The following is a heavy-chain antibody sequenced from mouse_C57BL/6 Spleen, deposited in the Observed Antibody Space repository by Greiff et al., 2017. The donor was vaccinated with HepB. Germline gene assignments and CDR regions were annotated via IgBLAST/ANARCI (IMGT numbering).Heavy chain of an antibody. CDR3: ARNPVSSSHFDY. J-gene: IGHJ2*01. Sequence: EVKLQQSGPELVKPGASVKISCKASGYTFTDYYMNWVKQSHGKSLEWIGDINPNNGGTSYNQKFKGKATLTVDKSSSTAYMELRSLTSEDSAVYYCARNPVSSSHFDYWGQGTTLTVSS. D-gene: IGHD1-1*01. CDR1: GYTFTDYY. CDR2: INPNNGGT. V-gene: IGHV1-26*01.